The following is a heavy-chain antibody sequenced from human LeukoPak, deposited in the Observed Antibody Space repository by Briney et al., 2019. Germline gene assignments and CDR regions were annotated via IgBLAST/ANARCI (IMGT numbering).Heavy chain of an antibody. J-gene: IGHJ6*02. CDR1: GFTYDDYI. Sequence: GGSLRLFCAASGFTYDDYIMLWATQAPAKGLEGVSLHSWHGYSTYYADSVKGRFTISRDNSKNSLYLQMNSLRTEDTALYYCAKDIAPSYGSGSYYYYGMDVWGQGTTVTVSS. CDR3: AKDIAPSYGSGSYYYYGMDV. CDR2: HSWHGYST. D-gene: IGHD3-10*01. V-gene: IGHV3-43*01.